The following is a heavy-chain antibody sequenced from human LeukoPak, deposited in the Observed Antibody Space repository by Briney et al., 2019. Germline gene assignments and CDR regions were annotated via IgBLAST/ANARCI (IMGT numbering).Heavy chain of an antibody. Sequence: PGGSLRLSCVASGFTFSNYWMSWVRQAPGKGLEWVANIKQDGSEKYYVDSVKGRFTISRDNAKKSLYLQMNSLRAEDTAVYYCARGGSYLSAFDIWGQGTMVTVSS. D-gene: IGHD1-26*01. CDR3: ARGGSYLSAFDI. J-gene: IGHJ3*02. CDR1: GFTFSNYW. CDR2: IKQDGSEK. V-gene: IGHV3-7*03.